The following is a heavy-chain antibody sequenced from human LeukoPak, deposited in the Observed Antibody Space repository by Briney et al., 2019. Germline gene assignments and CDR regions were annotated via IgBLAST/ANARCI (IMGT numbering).Heavy chain of an antibody. D-gene: IGHD2-2*01. CDR3: ARDSSNWSSFGS. CDR2: ISTYNGNT. Sequence: ASVKVSCKASGYTFINFGISWVRQAPGQGLEWMGWISTYNGNTEYAKKFQGRVTMTTDTSISTAYMQLSSLKSDDTAVYYCARDSSNWSSFGSWGQGSLVIVSS. V-gene: IGHV1-18*01. CDR1: GYTFINFG. J-gene: IGHJ4*02.